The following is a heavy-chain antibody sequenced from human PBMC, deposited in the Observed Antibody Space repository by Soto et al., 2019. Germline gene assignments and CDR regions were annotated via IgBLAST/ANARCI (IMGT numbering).Heavy chain of an antibody. CDR2: IIPRFGTA. J-gene: IGHJ4*02. CDR3: AKVKYDSSGYYRNFDY. CDR1: GGTFSSYA. D-gene: IGHD3-22*01. V-gene: IGHV1-69*13. Sequence: GASVKVSCKASGGTFSSYAISWLRQAPGQGLEWVGGIIPRFGTANYAQKFQGRVTITADESTSTAYMELSSLRSEDTAMYYCAKVKYDSSGYYRNFDYWGQGTLVTVSS.